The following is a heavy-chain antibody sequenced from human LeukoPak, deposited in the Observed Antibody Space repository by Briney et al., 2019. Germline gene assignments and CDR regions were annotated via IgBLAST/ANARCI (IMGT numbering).Heavy chain of an antibody. CDR3: ARCLPLGARYYGMDV. D-gene: IGHD3-16*01. V-gene: IGHV3-30-3*01. Sequence: GGSLRLSCAASGFTFSSYAMHWVRQAPGKGLEWVAVISYDGSNKYYADSVKGRFTISRDNSKNTLNLQMNSLRAEDTAVYYCARCLPLGARYYGMDVWGQGTTVTVSS. J-gene: IGHJ6*02. CDR1: GFTFSSYA. CDR2: ISYDGSNK.